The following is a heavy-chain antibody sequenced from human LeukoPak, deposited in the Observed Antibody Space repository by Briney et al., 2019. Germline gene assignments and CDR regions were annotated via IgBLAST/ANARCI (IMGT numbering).Heavy chain of an antibody. CDR2: IVGSSSYI. Sequence: GGPLRLSCAASGFPFRRYSMYGAPQSPGKGREGVSSIVGSSSYIYYADSVKGRFTISRDNAKNSLYLQMNSLRAEDTAVYYCARDPYGSGSYSFAYYYYYYGMDVWGKGTTVTVSS. CDR1: GFPFRRYS. J-gene: IGHJ6*04. D-gene: IGHD3-10*01. CDR3: ARDPYGSGSYSFAYYYYYYGMDV. V-gene: IGHV3-21*01.